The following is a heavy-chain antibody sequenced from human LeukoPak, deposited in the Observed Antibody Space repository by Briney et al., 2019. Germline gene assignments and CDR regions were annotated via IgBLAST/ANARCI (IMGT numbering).Heavy chain of an antibody. J-gene: IGHJ5*02. D-gene: IGHD3-3*01. CDR1: GFTVSSNY. CDR3: ARVRASTTIFGVVRGNWFDP. V-gene: IGHV3-66*02. Sequence: VGSLRLSCAASGFTVSSNYMSWVRQAPGKGLEWVSVIYSGGSTYYADSVKGRFTISRDNSKNTLYLQMNSLRAEDTAVYYCARVRASTTIFGVVRGNWFDPWGQGTLVTVSS. CDR2: IYSGGST.